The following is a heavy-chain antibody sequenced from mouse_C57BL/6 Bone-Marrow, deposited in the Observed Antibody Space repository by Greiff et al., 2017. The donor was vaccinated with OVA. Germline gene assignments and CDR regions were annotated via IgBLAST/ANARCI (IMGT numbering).Heavy chain of an antibody. V-gene: IGHV1-19*01. J-gene: IGHJ4*01. D-gene: IGHD2-4*01. CDR1: GYTFTDYY. Sequence: VQLQQSGPVLVKPGASVKMSCKASGYTFTDYYMNWVKQSHGKSLEWIGVINPYNGGTSYNQKFKGKATLTVDKSSSTAYMELNSLTSEDSAVYYCARYDYDLDAMDYWGQGTSVTVSS. CDR2: INPYNGGT. CDR3: ARYDYDLDAMDY.